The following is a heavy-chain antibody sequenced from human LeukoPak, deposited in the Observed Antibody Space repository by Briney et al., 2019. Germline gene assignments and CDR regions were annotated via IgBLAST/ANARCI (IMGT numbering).Heavy chain of an antibody. CDR1: GFTFNNFA. CDR2: ISGSGGDS. J-gene: IGHJ4*02. CDR3: AKMAIAKGATQGRGFLQFDF. D-gene: IGHD3-10*01. V-gene: IGHV3-23*01. Sequence: GGSLRLSCAASGFTFNNFAMSWVRQAPGKGLEWVSLISGSGGDSKSVDSVKGRFVISRDNSKNSLYLQLNSLRPEDTAVYYCAKMAIAKGATQGRGFLQFDFWGQGTLDTVSS.